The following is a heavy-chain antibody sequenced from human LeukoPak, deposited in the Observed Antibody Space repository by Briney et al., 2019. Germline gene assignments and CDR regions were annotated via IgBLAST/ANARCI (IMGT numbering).Heavy chain of an antibody. Sequence: GGSLRLSCTASGFIFSTYWMHWVRQAPGKGLVWVSRINSVGSSTNYADSVKGRSTISRDNAKNMLYLQMNSLRAEDTAVYYCARVRDYDYVWGRREDAFDIWGQGTMVTVSS. J-gene: IGHJ3*02. V-gene: IGHV3-74*01. CDR2: INSVGSST. CDR1: GFIFSTYW. D-gene: IGHD3-16*01. CDR3: ARVRDYDYVWGRREDAFDI.